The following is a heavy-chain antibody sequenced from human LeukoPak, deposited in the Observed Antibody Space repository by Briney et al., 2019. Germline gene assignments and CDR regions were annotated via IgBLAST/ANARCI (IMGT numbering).Heavy chain of an antibody. CDR3: ARVFRAEIAARAYDAFDI. CDR1: GGTFSSYA. V-gene: IGHV1-69*05. J-gene: IGHJ3*02. CDR2: IIPIFGTA. D-gene: IGHD6-6*01. Sequence: ASVKVSCKASGGTFSSYAISWVRQAPGQGLEWMGGIIPIFGTANYAQKFQGRVTITTDESTSTAYMELSSLRSEDTAVYYCARVFRAEIAARAYDAFDIWAKGQWSPSLQ.